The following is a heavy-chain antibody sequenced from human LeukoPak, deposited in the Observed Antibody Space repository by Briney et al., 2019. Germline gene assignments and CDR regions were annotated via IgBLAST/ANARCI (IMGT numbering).Heavy chain of an antibody. D-gene: IGHD3-22*01. CDR3: ARHDSSRYYSEGAFDL. CDR1: GGSFSGYY. CDR2: INHSGST. J-gene: IGHJ3*01. V-gene: IGHV4-34*01. Sequence: SETLSLTCAVYGGSFSGYYWSWIRQPPGKGLEWIGEINHSGSTNYNPSLKSRVTISVDTSKNQFSLKLSSVTAADTALYYCARHDSSRYYSEGAFDLWGQGTMVTVSS.